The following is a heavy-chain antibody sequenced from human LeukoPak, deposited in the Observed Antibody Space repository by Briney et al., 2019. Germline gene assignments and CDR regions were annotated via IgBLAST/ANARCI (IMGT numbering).Heavy chain of an antibody. Sequence: GGSLRLSCAASGFTFSSYGMHWVRQAPGKGLEWVAVIWYDGSNKYYADSVKGRFTISRDNSENTLYLQMNSLRAEDTAVYYCARDTTGGAAAGFDYWGQGTLVTVSS. J-gene: IGHJ4*02. CDR3: ARDTTGGAAAGFDY. CDR2: IWYDGSNK. V-gene: IGHV3-33*01. D-gene: IGHD6-13*01. CDR1: GFTFSSYG.